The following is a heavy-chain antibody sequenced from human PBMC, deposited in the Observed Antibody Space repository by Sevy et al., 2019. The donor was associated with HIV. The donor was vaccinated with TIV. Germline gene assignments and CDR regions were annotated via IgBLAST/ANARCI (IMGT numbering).Heavy chain of an antibody. Sequence: SETLSLTCTVSGGSVSSGSCYWSWIRQPPGKGLEWIGYIYQSGSTKYNPSLKSRVTLSVDTSKNQFSLKLSSVTAADTAVYYCARAYSSSWTGYYFDYWGQGTLVTVSS. J-gene: IGHJ4*02. D-gene: IGHD6-13*01. CDR2: IYQSGST. V-gene: IGHV4-61*01. CDR3: ARAYSSSWTGYYFDY. CDR1: GGSVSSGSCY.